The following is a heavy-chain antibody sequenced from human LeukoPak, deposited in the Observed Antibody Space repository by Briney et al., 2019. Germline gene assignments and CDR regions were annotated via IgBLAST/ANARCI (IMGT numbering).Heavy chain of an antibody. V-gene: IGHV4-59*01. Sequence: PSETLSLTCSVSGDSIDSYFWNWIRQSPGKGLEWIGYFSHTMYTNYNPSLKSRVTISGDTSKNQISLRLTSVTASDTAVCFCAKGWGKQVDWFDPWGQGTLVTVSS. CDR2: FSHTMYT. CDR3: AKGWGKQVDWFDP. J-gene: IGHJ5*02. D-gene: IGHD3-16*01. CDR1: GDSIDSYF.